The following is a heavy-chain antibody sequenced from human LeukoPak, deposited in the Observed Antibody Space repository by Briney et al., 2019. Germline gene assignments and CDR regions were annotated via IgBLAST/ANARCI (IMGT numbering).Heavy chain of an antibody. CDR3: ARTFGSDYGDYDSRYWYFDL. CDR2: ISFDGSNE. CDR1: EFTFSSYG. Sequence: PGRSLRLSCAASEFTFSSYGMHWVRQAPGKGLEWVAVISFDGSNEYYADSVKGRFTISRDNAKNSLYLQMNSLRAEDTAVYYCARTFGSDYGDYDSRYWYFDLWGRGTLVTVSS. V-gene: IGHV3-30*03. J-gene: IGHJ2*01. D-gene: IGHD4-17*01.